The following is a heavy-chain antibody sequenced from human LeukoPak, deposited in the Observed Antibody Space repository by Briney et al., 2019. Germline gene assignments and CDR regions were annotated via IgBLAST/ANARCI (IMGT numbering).Heavy chain of an antibody. V-gene: IGHV3-23*01. CDR1: GFTFSSHA. J-gene: IGHJ4*02. Sequence: GGSLRLSCAASGFTFSSHAMSWVRQAPGKGLEWVSTISGSGGSTYYANSVKGRFTISRDNSKNTLYLQINSLRAEDSAVYYCAKDACVGDCNYHFAYWGEGTLVPVSS. CDR2: ISGSGGST. D-gene: IGHD2-21*02. CDR3: AKDACVGDCNYHFAY.